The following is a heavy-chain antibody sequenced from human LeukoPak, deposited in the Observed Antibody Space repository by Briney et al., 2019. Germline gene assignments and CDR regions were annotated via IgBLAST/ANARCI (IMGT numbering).Heavy chain of an antibody. CDR2: INPSGGST. CDR1: GYTFTSYY. CDR3: ARVGVSGRIAAAGTHFQH. J-gene: IGHJ1*01. D-gene: IGHD6-13*01. V-gene: IGHV1-46*01. Sequence: ASVKVSCKASGYTFTSYYMHWVRQAPGQGLELMGIINPSGGSTSYAQKFQGRVTMTRDTSTSTVYMELSSLRSEATAVYYCARVGVSGRIAAAGTHFQHWGQGTLVTVSS.